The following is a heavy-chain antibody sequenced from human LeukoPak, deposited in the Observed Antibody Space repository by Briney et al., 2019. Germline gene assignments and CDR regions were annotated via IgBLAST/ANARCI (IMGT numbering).Heavy chain of an antibody. CDR3: ASRRYPPDFGDYSDTFDF. J-gene: IGHJ3*01. D-gene: IGHD4-17*01. Sequence: PGGSLRLSCAASGFTFSDSYMTWIRQAPGKGLEWVSYISSSGIAKYYADSVKGRFTISRDNGKNSLYLQMDSLRAEDTAMYFCASRRYPPDFGDYSDTFDFWGQGTMVTVSS. CDR2: ISSSGIAK. CDR1: GFTFSDSY. V-gene: IGHV3-11*01.